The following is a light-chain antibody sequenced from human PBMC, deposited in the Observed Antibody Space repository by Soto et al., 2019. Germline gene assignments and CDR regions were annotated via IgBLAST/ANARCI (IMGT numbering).Light chain of an antibody. V-gene: IGLV2-14*01. Sequence: QSALTQSASVSGSPGQSITISCTGTSSDIGGYNYVSWYQQHPGKVPKLMIYDVSNRPSGVSNRFSGSKSGNTASLTISGLQAEDEADYYCISYTSSSTWVFGGGTKLTVL. CDR1: SSDIGGYNY. CDR2: DVS. J-gene: IGLJ3*02. CDR3: ISYTSSSTWV.